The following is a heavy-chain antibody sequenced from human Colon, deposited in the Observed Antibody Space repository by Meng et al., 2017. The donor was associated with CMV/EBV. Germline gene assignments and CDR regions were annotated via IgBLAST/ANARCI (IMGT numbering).Heavy chain of an antibody. Sequence: GESLKISCAASGFTFSTYWMHWVRQAPGKGLVWVSRINPDGSSTSYADSVKGRFTISRDHAKNTLYLQMNSLRAEDTAVYYCARGIGQQLGLPLDYWGQGTLVTVSS. J-gene: IGHJ4*02. V-gene: IGHV3-74*01. CDR3: ARGIGQQLGLPLDY. CDR1: GFTFSTYW. D-gene: IGHD6-13*01. CDR2: INPDGSST.